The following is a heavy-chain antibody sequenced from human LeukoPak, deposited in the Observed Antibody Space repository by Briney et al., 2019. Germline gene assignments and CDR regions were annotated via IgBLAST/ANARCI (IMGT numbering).Heavy chain of an antibody. Sequence: GGSLRLSCAASGFTFSTSVTHWVRQAPGKGLEWVAVIWYDGSNEYYADSVKGRFTISRDNSKNTLYLQMNSLRAEDTAVYYCARRLGYYFDYWGQGTLVTVSS. V-gene: IGHV3-33*01. J-gene: IGHJ4*02. CDR3: ARRLGYYFDY. D-gene: IGHD5-12*01. CDR2: IWYDGSNE. CDR1: GFTFSTSV.